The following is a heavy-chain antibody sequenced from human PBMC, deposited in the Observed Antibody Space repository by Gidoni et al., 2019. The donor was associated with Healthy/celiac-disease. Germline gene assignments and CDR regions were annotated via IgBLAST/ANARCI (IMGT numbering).Heavy chain of an antibody. CDR2: ISSSSCTI. CDR1: GFTFRSYS. D-gene: IGHD3-9*01. V-gene: IGHV3-48*01. CDR3: ARQSSLRYFDWLLECNAFDI. Sequence: EVQLVESGGGLVQPGGSLRRSCAASGFTFRSYSMNWVRQAPGKGLEWVSYISSSSCTIYYADSVQCRFTISRDNDTHSPYLQMNILRADDTAVYYCARQSSLRYFDWLLECNAFDIWVPGTMVTVSS. J-gene: IGHJ3*02.